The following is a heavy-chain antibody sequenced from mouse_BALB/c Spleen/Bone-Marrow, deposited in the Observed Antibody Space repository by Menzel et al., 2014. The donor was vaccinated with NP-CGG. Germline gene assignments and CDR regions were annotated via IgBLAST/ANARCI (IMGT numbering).Heavy chain of an antibody. CDR2: IYPGDGDT. V-gene: IGHV1-80*01. J-gene: IGHJ3*01. D-gene: IGHD2-1*01. Sequence: QVQLQQSGAELVRPGSSVKISCKASGYAFSSYWMNWVKQRPGQGLEWIGQIYPGDGDTNYNGKFKGRATLTADKSSSTAYMQHISLTSEDSAVYFCALYGNYAGNWGQGTLVTVSA. CDR1: GYAFSSYW. CDR3: ALYGNYAGN.